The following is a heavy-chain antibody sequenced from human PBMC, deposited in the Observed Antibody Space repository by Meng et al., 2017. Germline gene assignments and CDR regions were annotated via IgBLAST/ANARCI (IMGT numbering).Heavy chain of an antibody. Sequence: VRLAESVQRPWKPARTLSLTCAFSGGSIRSSTWWSWVRQPPGKGLEWIGEIYHSGSTNYNPSLKSRVTISVDKSKNQFSLKLSSVTAADTAVYYCARIGDWGSTRYFDYWGQGTLVTVSS. CDR3: ARIGDWGSTRYFDY. D-gene: IGHD7-27*01. CDR1: GGSIRSSTW. V-gene: IGHV4-4*02. J-gene: IGHJ4*02. CDR2: IYHSGST.